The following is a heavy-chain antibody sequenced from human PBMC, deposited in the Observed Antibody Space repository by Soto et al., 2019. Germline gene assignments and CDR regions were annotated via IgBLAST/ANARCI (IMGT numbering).Heavy chain of an antibody. CDR3: ARQAVEDLWGDY. V-gene: IGHV4-39*01. D-gene: IGHD3-16*01. CDR2: IYYSGST. CDR1: GGSISSSSYY. J-gene: IGHJ4*02. Sequence: SETLSLTCTVSGGSISSSSYYWGWIRQPPGKGLEWIGSIYYSGSTYYNTSLKSRVTISVDTSKNQFSLKLSSVTAADTAVYYCARQAVEDLWGDYWGQGTLVTVSS.